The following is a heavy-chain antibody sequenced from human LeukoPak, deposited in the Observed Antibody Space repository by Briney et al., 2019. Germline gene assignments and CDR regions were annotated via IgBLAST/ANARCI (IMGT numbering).Heavy chain of an antibody. V-gene: IGHV5-51*01. CDR3: ARVAYCSGGSCYYFDY. CDR2: IYPGDSDT. Sequence: GESLKISCRGSGYSFTSYWISWVRQMPGKGLEWMGIIYPGDSDTRYSPSFQGQVTISADKSISTAYLQWSSLKASDTAMYYCARVAYCSGGSCYYFDYWGQGTLVTVSS. CDR1: GYSFTSYW. J-gene: IGHJ4*02. D-gene: IGHD2-15*01.